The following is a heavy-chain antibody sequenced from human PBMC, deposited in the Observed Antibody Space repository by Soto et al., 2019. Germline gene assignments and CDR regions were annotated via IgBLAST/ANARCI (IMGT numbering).Heavy chain of an antibody. J-gene: IGHJ4*02. D-gene: IGHD4-17*01. CDR2: IYYSGST. Sequence: SETLSLTCTVSGGSISSYYWSWIRQPPGKGLEWIGYIYYSGSTNYNPSLKSRVTISVDTSKNQFSLKLSSVTAADTAVYYCARHLPYGEFDYWGQGTLVTVSS. CDR3: ARHLPYGEFDY. V-gene: IGHV4-59*08. CDR1: GGSISSYY.